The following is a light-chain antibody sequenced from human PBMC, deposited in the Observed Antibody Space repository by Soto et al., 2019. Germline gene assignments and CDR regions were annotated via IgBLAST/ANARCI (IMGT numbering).Light chain of an antibody. CDR2: STS. CDR1: TGAVTSGYY. CDR3: LIYYGGAQV. V-gene: IGLV7-43*01. Sequence: QTMVTQEPSLTVSPGGTVTLTCASSTGAVTSGYYPNWFQQKPGQAPRALIYSTSNTHPWTPARFSGSLLGGKAALTLAGVQPEDEAEYYCLIYYGGAQVFGGGTKLTAL. J-gene: IGLJ2*01.